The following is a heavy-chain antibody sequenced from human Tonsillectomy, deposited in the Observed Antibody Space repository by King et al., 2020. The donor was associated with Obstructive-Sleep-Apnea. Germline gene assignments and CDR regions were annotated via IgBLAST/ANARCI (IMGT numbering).Heavy chain of an antibody. D-gene: IGHD5-18*01. CDR2: IYYSGST. CDR1: GGPISSSSYS. J-gene: IGHJ4*02. V-gene: IGHV4-39*01. CDR3: VRHSGRVQLWPIDY. Sequence: QLQESGPGLVKPSETLSLSCNVSGGPISSSSYSWGWIRQPPGKGLEWIGSIYYSGSTYYNPSLKSRVTISVDTSKNQFSLKLSSVTAADTAVYYCVRHSGRVQLWPIDYWGQGTLVTVSS.